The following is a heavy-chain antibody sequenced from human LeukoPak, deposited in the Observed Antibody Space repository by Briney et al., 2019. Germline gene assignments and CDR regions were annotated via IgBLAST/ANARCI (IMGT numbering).Heavy chain of an antibody. Sequence: PSETLSLTCTVSGGSISSYYWSWIRQPPGKGLEWIGYIYYSGSTNYNPSLKSRVTISVDTSKNQFSLKLSSVTAADTAVYYCARGYCGDDCYSDYWGQGTLVTVSS. CDR1: GGSISSYY. CDR2: IYYSGST. CDR3: ARGYCGDDCYSDY. J-gene: IGHJ4*02. D-gene: IGHD2-21*02. V-gene: IGHV4-59*01.